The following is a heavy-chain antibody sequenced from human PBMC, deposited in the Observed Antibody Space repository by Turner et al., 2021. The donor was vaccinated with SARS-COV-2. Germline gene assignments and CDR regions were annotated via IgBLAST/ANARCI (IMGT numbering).Heavy chain of an antibody. CDR2: IYYSGST. CDR3: ARHQGSTSGYDHGMNV. Sequence: QLQLQESGPGLVKHSVTLALTCTVVGGSISSSSYYWGWIRQPPGKGLEWIGTIYYSGSTYYNPSRKSRVTISVDTSKNQVSLRLSSVTAADTAVYYCARHQGSTSGYDHGMNVWGQGTAVIVSS. CDR1: GGSISSSSYY. J-gene: IGHJ6*02. D-gene: IGHD1-1*01. V-gene: IGHV4-39*01.